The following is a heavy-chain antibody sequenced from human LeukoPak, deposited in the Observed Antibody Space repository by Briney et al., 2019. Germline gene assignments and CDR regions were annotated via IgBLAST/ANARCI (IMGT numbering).Heavy chain of an antibody. CDR2: ISGSSSYI. CDR1: GFTFSSYS. V-gene: IGHV3-21*01. CDR3: VRERFHGSGAPKFDF. J-gene: IGHJ4*02. D-gene: IGHD3-10*01. Sequence: NAGGSLRLSCAASGFTFSSYSMNWVRQAPGKGLEWVSSISGSSSYIYYADSVKGRFTISRDNAMNSMYLQMNSLRVEDTAVYYCVRERFHGSGAPKFDFWGRGTLLTVSS.